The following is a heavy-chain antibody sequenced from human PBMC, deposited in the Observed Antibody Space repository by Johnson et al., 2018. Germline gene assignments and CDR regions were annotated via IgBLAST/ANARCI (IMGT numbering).Heavy chain of an antibody. CDR1: GFTFSSYA. J-gene: IGHJ4*02. CDR2: ISGSGDST. Sequence: VQLQESGGGLVQPGGSLRLSCAASGFTFSSYAMSWVRQAPGKGLEWVSSISGSGDSTYYAGSVKGRFTISRDTSKNTRYVQMNSLRVEDTAVYYCARGGYAGYDYYFDYWGLGTLVIVSS. D-gene: IGHD5-12*01. CDR3: ARGGYAGYDYYFDY. V-gene: IGHV3-23*01.